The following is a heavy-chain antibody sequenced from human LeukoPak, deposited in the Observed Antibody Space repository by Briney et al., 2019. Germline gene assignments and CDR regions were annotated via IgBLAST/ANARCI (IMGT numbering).Heavy chain of an antibody. CDR3: ARGTVTMVDY. CDR2: IYSGGST. J-gene: IGHJ4*02. V-gene: IGHV3-66*01. CDR1: GFTFRDYH. Sequence: GGCLRLSCAASGFTFRDYHMSWIRPAPGRGLEWVSVIYSGGSTYYADSVKGRFTLSRDNPKNTLFLQMNSLRAGDTAVYYCARGTVTMVDYWGQGTLVTVSS. D-gene: IGHD3-10*01.